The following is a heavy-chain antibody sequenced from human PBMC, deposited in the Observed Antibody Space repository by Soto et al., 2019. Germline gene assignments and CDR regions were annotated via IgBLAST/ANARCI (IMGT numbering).Heavy chain of an antibody. D-gene: IGHD6-19*01. J-gene: IGHJ4*02. CDR2: TYYRSKWYN. CDR1: GDGVSSNTAA. CDR3: ARDPGIAVAGGGLDY. Sequence: SQTLSLTCAISGDGVSSNTAAWNWIRQSPSRGLEWLGRTYYRSKWYNDYAVSVQSRISINPHTSKNQFSPQLNSVTPEDTAVYYCARDPGIAVAGGGLDYWGQGTLVTVS. V-gene: IGHV6-1*01.